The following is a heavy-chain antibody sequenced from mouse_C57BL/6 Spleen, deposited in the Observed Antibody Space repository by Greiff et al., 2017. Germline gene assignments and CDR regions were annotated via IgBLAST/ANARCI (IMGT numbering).Heavy chain of an antibody. V-gene: IGHV2-2*01. D-gene: IGHD1-1*01. CDR1: GFSLTSYG. J-gene: IGHJ3*01. CDR3: ASKPDYYGSSDGWFAY. Sequence: QVQLQQSGPGLVQPSQSLSITCTVSGFSLTSYGVHWVRQSPGKGLEWLGVIWSGGSTDYNAAFISRLSISKDNSKSQVFFKMNSLQADDTAIYYCASKPDYYGSSDGWFAYWGQGTLVTVSA. CDR2: IWSGGST.